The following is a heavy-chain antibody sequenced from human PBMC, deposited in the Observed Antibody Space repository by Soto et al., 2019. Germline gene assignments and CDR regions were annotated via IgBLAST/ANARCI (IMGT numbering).Heavy chain of an antibody. D-gene: IGHD3-10*01. J-gene: IGHJ4*02. V-gene: IGHV1-2*02. CDR3: ARYFASGRYVY. CDR2: ITANTGDT. CDR1: GYTFTGYN. Sequence: QVQLVQSGAEVKKPGASVKVSCKASGYTFTGYNLHWVRQAPGQGLEWMGWITANTGDTNFAQKFRGRVIMTRDTSISTSYMELSRLRSDDTAVYYCARYFASGRYVYWGQGTLVTVSS.